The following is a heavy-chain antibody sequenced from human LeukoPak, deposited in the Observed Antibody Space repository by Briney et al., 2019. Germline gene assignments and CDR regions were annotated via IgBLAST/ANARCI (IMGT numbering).Heavy chain of an antibody. V-gene: IGHV4-30-4*01. CDR1: GDFISSGVYY. J-gene: IGHJ4*02. CDR2: IYYSGST. Sequence: SETLSLTCTDSGDFISSGVYYWSWIRQPPGKGLEWIGYIYYSGSTYYNPSLKSRITISVDTSKNRFSLELSSVTAADTAVYYCARVPHSSGWYLSYWGQGTLVTVSS. CDR3: ARVPHSSGWYLSY. D-gene: IGHD6-19*01.